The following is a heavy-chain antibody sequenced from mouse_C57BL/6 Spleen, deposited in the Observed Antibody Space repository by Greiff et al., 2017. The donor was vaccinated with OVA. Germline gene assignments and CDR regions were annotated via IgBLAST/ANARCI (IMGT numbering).Heavy chain of an antibody. CDR1: GYTFTSYW. CDR2: IDPSDSYT. CDR3: ARGPYYYVSSPYAMDY. V-gene: IGHV1-69*01. J-gene: IGHJ4*01. D-gene: IGHD1-1*01. Sequence: QVQLQQPGAELVMPGASVKLSCKASGYTFTSYWMHWVKQRPGQGLEWIGEIDPSDSYTNYNQKFKGKSTLTVDKSSSTAYMQLSSLTTEDSAVYYCARGPYYYVSSPYAMDYWGQGTSVTVSS.